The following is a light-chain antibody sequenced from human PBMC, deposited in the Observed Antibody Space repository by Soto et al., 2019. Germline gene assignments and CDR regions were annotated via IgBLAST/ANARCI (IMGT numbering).Light chain of an antibody. CDR1: SSDVGGYNY. CDR3: SSYTSSTAYI. CDR2: HVT. V-gene: IGLV2-14*03. Sequence: QSALTQPASVPGSPGQSITISCTGTSSDVGGYNYVSWYQQHPGDAPKLMIYHVTNRPSGVSNRFSGSKSGNTASLTISGLQAEDEADYYCSSYTSSTAYIFGTGTKVTVL. J-gene: IGLJ1*01.